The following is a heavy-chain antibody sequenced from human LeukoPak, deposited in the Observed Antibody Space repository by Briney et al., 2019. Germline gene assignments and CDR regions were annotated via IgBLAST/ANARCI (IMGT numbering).Heavy chain of an antibody. D-gene: IGHD6-13*01. V-gene: IGHV4-31*03. CDR3: ARSLGGVYSSSWLRWFDP. Sequence: SETLSLTCTVSGGSISSGGYYWSWIRQHPGKGLEWIGYIYYSGSTYYNPSLKSRVTISVDTSKNQFSLKLSSVTAADTAVYYCARSLGGVYSSSWLRWFDPWGQGTLVTVSS. CDR2: IYYSGST. J-gene: IGHJ5*02. CDR1: GGSISSGGYY.